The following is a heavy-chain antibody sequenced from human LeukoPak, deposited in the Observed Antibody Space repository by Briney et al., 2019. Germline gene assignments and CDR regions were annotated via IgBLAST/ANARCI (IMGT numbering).Heavy chain of an antibody. Sequence: SETLSLTCTVSGGSISSYYWSWIRQPPGKGLEWIGYIYYSGSTNYNPSLKSRVTISVDTSKNQFSLKLSSVTAADTAVYYCASPSSGYFPRSLDYWGQGTLVTVSS. CDR1: GGSISSYY. D-gene: IGHD3-22*01. V-gene: IGHV4-59*08. J-gene: IGHJ4*02. CDR3: ASPSSGYFPRSLDY. CDR2: IYYSGST.